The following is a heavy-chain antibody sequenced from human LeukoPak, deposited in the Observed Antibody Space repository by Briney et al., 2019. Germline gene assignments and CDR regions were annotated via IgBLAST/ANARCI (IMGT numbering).Heavy chain of an antibody. D-gene: IGHD1-26*01. CDR3: ARDPEAGGFDY. CDR1: GFTFNSYS. Sequence: GGSLRLSCAASGFTFNSYSMNWVRQASGKGLEWVSYIDSSSTIYYADSVKGRFTISRDYTKNSLFLQMNSLRDEDTAVYYCARDPEAGGFDYWGQGTLVTVSS. V-gene: IGHV3-48*02. CDR2: IDSSSTI. J-gene: IGHJ4*02.